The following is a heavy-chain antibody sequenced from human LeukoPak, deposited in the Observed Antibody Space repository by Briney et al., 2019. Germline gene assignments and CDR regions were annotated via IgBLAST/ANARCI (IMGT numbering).Heavy chain of an antibody. CDR1: GFTFSRNA. CDR2: LSGSGGDT. D-gene: IGHD2-2*01. V-gene: IGHV3-23*01. J-gene: IGHJ4*02. CDR3: AKDPGVVPAHYFDY. Sequence: GGSLRLSCAAPGFTFSRNAMSWVRQAPGKGLEWVSSLSGSGGDTYYADSVKGRFTVSRDNSKNTLSLQMNSLRAEDTAVYYCAKDPGVVPAHYFDYWGQGTLVTVSS.